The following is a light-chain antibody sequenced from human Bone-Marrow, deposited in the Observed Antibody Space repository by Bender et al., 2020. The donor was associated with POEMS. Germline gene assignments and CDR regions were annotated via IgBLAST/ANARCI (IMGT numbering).Light chain of an antibody. CDR3: QAWDNSPL. Sequence: SYDLTQPPSVSVSPGQTATITCSGHRVEDDYTSWYQQKPGQSPILVIYQDSKRPSGIPEGFSGSSSGNPATLTISGAQAIDEADYYCQAWDNSPLFGGGTKLTVL. J-gene: IGLJ2*01. CDR1: RVEDDY. V-gene: IGLV3-1*01. CDR2: QDS.